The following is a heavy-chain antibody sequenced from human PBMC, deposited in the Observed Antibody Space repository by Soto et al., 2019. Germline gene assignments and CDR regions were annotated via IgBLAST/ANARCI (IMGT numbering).Heavy chain of an antibody. Sequence: PSETLSLTCTVSGASISGYYWSWIRKSAGKGLEWIGRIYATGTTDYNPSLKSRVMMSVDTSKKQFSLRLRSVTAADTAVYYCVRDGAKTLRDWFDPWGQGISVTVSS. CDR2: IYATGTT. V-gene: IGHV4-4*07. CDR1: GASISGYY. J-gene: IGHJ5*02. D-gene: IGHD1-26*01. CDR3: VRDGAKTLRDWFDP.